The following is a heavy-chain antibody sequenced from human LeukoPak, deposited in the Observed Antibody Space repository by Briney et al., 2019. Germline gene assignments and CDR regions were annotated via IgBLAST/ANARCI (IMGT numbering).Heavy chain of an antibody. V-gene: IGHV3-30*04. CDR2: ISYDGSDK. J-gene: IGHJ4*02. CDR3: ARDPLGDSTYYFDY. D-gene: IGHD2-21*01. CDR1: GFTFSSYA. Sequence: GGSLRLSCAASGFTFSSYAMHWVRQAPGKGLEWVAVISYDGSDKYYADSVKGRFTISRDNSKNTLYLQMNSLRAEDTAVYYCARDPLGDSTYYFDYWGQGTLVTVSS.